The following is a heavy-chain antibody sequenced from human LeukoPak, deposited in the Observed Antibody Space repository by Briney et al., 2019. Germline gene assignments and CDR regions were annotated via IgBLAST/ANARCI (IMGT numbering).Heavy chain of an antibody. J-gene: IGHJ4*02. CDR2: INPNSGGT. D-gene: IGHD3-16*01. Sequence: GASVKVSCKASGYTFTAYYMHWVRQAPGQGLEWMGWINPNSGGTNYAQKFQGRVTMTRDTSISTGYMELSRLRSDDTAVYYCARDQDIWGTYGRVYWGQGTLVTVSS. CDR3: ARDQDIWGTYGRVY. V-gene: IGHV1-2*02. CDR1: GYTFTAYY.